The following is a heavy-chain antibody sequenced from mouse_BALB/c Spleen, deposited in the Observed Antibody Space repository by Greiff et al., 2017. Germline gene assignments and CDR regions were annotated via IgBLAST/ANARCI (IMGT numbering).Heavy chain of an antibody. CDR2: INPSSGYT. Sequence: VQLQQSGAELARPGASVKMSCKASGYTFTSYTMHWVNQRPGQGLEWIGYINPSSGYTNYNQKFKDKATLTADKSSSTAYMQLSSLTSEDSAVYYCARIYYGIYPRFDYWGQGTTLTVSA. V-gene: IGHV1-4*01. CDR3: ARIYYGIYPRFDY. D-gene: IGHD2-1*01. CDR1: GYTFTSYT. J-gene: IGHJ2*01.